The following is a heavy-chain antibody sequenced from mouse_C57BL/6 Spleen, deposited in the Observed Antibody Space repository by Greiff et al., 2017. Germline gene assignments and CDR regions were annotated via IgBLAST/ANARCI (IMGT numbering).Heavy chain of an antibody. Sequence: EVQLQQSGAELVKPGASVKLSCTASGFTFTDYYMHWVKQRPEQGLEWIGGIDPEDGDTKYAPKFKGKATLTADTSSTTAYLQLRSLTSADTAVYYCARERGWGKGTLVTVSA. CDR3: ARERG. V-gene: IGHV14-2*01. J-gene: IGHJ3*01. CDR2: IDPEDGDT. CDR1: GFTFTDYY.